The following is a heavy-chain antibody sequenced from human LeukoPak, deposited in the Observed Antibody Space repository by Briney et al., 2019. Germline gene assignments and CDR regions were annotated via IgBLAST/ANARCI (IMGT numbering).Heavy chain of an antibody. CDR3: AHYCSGGSCPDGDDAFDI. CDR1: GGTFSSYA. D-gene: IGHD2-15*01. J-gene: IGHJ3*02. V-gene: IGHV1-69*06. CDR2: IIPIFGTA. Sequence: SVKVSCKASGGTFSSYAISWVRRAPGQGLEWMGGIIPIFGTANYAQKFQGRVTITADKSTSTAYMELSSLRSEDTAVYYCAHYCSGGSCPDGDDAFDIWGQGTMVTVSS.